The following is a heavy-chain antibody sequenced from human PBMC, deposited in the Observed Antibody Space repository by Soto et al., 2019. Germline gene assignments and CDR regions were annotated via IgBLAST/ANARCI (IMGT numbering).Heavy chain of an antibody. D-gene: IGHD3-9*01. V-gene: IGHV4-61*01. J-gene: IGHJ6*02. CDR1: GGSVSSVSYY. CDR2: IYYSGST. Sequence: TLSLPCTVSGGSVSSVSYYWSWIRQPPGKGLEWIGYIYYSGSTNYNPSLKSRVTISVDTSKNQFSLKLSSVTAADTAVYYCARDFRLRYFDWSIMDVWGQGTTVTVS. CDR3: ARDFRLRYFDWSIMDV.